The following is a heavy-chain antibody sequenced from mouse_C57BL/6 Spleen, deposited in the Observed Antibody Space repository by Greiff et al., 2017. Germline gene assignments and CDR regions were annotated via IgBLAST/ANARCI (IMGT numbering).Heavy chain of an antibody. CDR1: GYTFTDYN. CDR3: ARWDDYGGYYFDY. Sequence: VQLQQSGPELVKPGASVKMSCKASGYTFTDYNMHWVKQSHGKSLEWIGYINPNNGGTSYNQKFKGKATLTVNKSSSTAYMELRSLTSEDSAVYYCARWDDYGGYYFDYWGQGTTLTVSS. V-gene: IGHV1-22*01. J-gene: IGHJ2*01. CDR2: INPNNGGT. D-gene: IGHD2-4*01.